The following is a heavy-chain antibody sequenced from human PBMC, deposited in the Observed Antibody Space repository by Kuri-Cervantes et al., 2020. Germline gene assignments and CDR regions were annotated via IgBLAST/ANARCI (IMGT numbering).Heavy chain of an antibody. CDR2: INHSGST. J-gene: IGHJ5*02. CDR1: GGSFSGYY. CDR3: ARGGCTGGVYYRGPHNWFDP. D-gene: IGHD2-8*02. V-gene: IGHV4-34*01. Sequence: SETLSLTCAVYGGSFSGYYWSWIRQPPGKGLEWIGEINHSGSTNYNPSLKSRVTISVDTSKNQFSLKLSSVTAADTAVYYCARGGCTGGVYYRGPHNWFDPWGQGTLVTVSS.